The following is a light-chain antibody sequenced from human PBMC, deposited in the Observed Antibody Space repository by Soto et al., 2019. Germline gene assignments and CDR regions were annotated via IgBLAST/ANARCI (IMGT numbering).Light chain of an antibody. CDR1: QSVSNTY. CDR3: QQYNNWPPAT. CDR2: GAS. Sequence: EIVLTQSPGTLSLSPGERATLSCRASQSVSNTYLAWYQQKPGQAPRLLIYGASSRATGIPDRFSGSGSGTDFTLTISRLEPEDFAVYYCQQYNNWPPATFGPGTKVDIK. J-gene: IGKJ3*01. V-gene: IGKV3-20*01.